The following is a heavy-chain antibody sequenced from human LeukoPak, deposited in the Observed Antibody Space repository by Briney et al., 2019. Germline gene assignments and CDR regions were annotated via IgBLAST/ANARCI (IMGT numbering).Heavy chain of an antibody. D-gene: IGHD3-3*01. V-gene: IGHV1-2*06. J-gene: IGHJ5*02. Sequence: ASVKVSCKASGDTLTGYYMHWVRQAPGQGLEWMGRINPDSGGTNYAQKFQGRVTITRNTSISTAYMELSSLRSEDTAVYYCARGRYYDFWSGYGSPWGQGTLVTVSS. CDR3: ARGRYYDFWSGYGSP. CDR1: GDTLTGYY. CDR2: INPDSGGT.